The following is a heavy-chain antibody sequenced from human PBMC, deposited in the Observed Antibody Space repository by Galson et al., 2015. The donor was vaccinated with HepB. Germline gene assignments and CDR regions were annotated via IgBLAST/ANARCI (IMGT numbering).Heavy chain of an antibody. V-gene: IGHV3-23*01. Sequence: SLRLSCAASGFTFSSYAMSWVRQAPGKGLEWVSAISGSGGSTYYADSVKGRFTISRDNSKNTLYLQMNSLRAEDTAVYYCAKPLTPYSSSSLFDYWGQGTLVTVSS. J-gene: IGHJ4*02. D-gene: IGHD6-6*01. CDR1: GFTFSSYA. CDR2: ISGSGGST. CDR3: AKPLTPYSSSSLFDY.